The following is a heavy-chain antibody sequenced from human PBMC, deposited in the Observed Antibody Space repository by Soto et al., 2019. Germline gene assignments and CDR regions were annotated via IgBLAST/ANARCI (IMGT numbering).Heavy chain of an antibody. CDR2: IKSDGSST. V-gene: IGHV3-74*01. CDR1: GFTFSSYW. CDR3: AIEAVSFISTSCHNYCDY. D-gene: IGHD2-2*02. J-gene: IGHJ4*02. Sequence: GGSLRLSCAASGFTFSSYWMLWVRQAPGKGLVWVSRIKSDGSSTTYADSVKGRFTISRDNAKNTVYLEMNSLRAEDTAVYYFAIEAVSFISTSCHNYCDYWCQGSLVTVSS.